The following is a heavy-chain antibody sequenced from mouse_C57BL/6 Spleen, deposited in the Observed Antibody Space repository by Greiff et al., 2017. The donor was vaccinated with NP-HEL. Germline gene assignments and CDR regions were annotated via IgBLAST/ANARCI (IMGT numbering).Heavy chain of an antibody. CDR3: AIFYYSKEGNYFDY. J-gene: IGHJ2*01. D-gene: IGHD2-5*01. CDR1: GYAFSSSW. CDR2: LYPGDGDP. Sequence: VKLQESGPELVKPGASVKISCKASGYAFSSSWLNWVKQRPGKGLEWIGRLYPGDGDPNYNGKLKGKATLTADKSSSTAYMQLSSLTSEDSAVYFCAIFYYSKEGNYFDYWGQGTTLTVSS. V-gene: IGHV1-82*01.